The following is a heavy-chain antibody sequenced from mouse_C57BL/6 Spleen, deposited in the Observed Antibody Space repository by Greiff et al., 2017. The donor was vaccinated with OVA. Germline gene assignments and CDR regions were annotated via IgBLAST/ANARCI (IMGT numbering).Heavy chain of an antibody. D-gene: IGHD1-3*01. V-gene: IGHV1-15*01. CDR3: TRLKAGFLAY. J-gene: IGHJ3*01. CDR1: GYTFTDYE. CDR2: IDPETGGT. Sequence: QVQLQQSGAELVRPGASVTLSCKASGYTFTDYEMHWVKQTPVHGLEWIGAIDPETGGTAYNQKFKGKAILTADKSSSTAYMELRSLTSEDSAVYYCTRLKAGFLAYWGQGTLVTVSA.